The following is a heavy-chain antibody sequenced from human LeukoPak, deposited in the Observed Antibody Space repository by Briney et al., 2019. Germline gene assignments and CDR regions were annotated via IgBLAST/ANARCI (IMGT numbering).Heavy chain of an antibody. Sequence: PGGSLRLSCAASGFTFSSYSMNWVRQAPGKGLEWVSSISSSSSYIYYADSVKGRFTISRDNSKNTLYLQMNSLRAEDTAVYYCAKLVPSDDFWSGYLGWFDPWGQGTLVTVSS. D-gene: IGHD3-3*01. J-gene: IGHJ5*02. CDR2: ISSSSSYI. CDR1: GFTFSSYS. V-gene: IGHV3-21*04. CDR3: AKLVPSDDFWSGYLGWFDP.